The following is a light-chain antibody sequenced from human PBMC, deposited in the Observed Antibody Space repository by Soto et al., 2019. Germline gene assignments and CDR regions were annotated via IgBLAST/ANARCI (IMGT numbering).Light chain of an antibody. CDR1: SSAVCGYNY. CDR3: SSYAGSNTVV. Sequence: QSALTQPPSASGSPGQSVTISCTGTSSAVCGYNYVSWYQQQSGKAPKLMIYEVSKRPSGVPDRFSGSKSGNTASLTVSGLQAEDEAAYYCSSYAGSNTVVFGGGPKLTVL. V-gene: IGLV2-8*01. CDR2: EVS. J-gene: IGLJ2*01.